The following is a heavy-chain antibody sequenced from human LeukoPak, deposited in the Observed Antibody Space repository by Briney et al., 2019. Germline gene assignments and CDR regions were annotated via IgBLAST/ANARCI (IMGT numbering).Heavy chain of an antibody. Sequence: GGSLRLSCAASGFTFSSYWMSWVRQAPGKGPEWVANIKQDGSEKYYVDSVKGRFTISRDNAKNSLYLQMNSLRAEDTAVYYCAREYCSSTSCPRGYYFDYWGQGTLVTVSS. D-gene: IGHD2-2*01. V-gene: IGHV3-7*03. CDR1: GFTFSSYW. J-gene: IGHJ4*02. CDR3: AREYCSSTSCPRGYYFDY. CDR2: IKQDGSEK.